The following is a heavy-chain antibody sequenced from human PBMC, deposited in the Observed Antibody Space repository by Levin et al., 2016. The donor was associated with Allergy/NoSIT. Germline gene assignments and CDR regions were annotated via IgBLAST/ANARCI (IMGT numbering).Heavy chain of an antibody. CDR2: IYYSGST. V-gene: IGHV4-59*01. Sequence: SETLSLTCTVSGGSISSYYWSWIRQPPGKGLEWIGYIYYSGSTNYNPSLRSRVTISIDTSRNQFSLRLTSVTAADTAVYYCVREVVVSGYFEGWGQGTLVTVSS. CDR1: GGSISSYY. CDR3: VREVVVSGYFEG. D-gene: IGHD3-22*01. J-gene: IGHJ4*02.